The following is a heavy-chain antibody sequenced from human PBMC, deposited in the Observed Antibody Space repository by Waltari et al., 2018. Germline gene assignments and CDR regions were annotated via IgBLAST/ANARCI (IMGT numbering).Heavy chain of an antibody. J-gene: IGHJ4*02. Sequence: EVQLVESGGGLVQPGGSLRLSCEASGITFRSYWMSWVRQAPGKGVEWVANIKQNGNEKFYVDSVKGRFTISRDNAKNSLYLQMISLRAEDTAMYYCATGTGFDYWGQGTLVTVSS. V-gene: IGHV3-7*01. CDR3: ATGTGFDY. CDR2: IKQNGNEK. D-gene: IGHD6-13*01. CDR1: GITFRSYW.